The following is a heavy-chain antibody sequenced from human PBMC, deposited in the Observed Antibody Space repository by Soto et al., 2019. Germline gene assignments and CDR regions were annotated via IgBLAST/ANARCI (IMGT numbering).Heavy chain of an antibody. D-gene: IGHD3-10*01. J-gene: IGHJ4*02. CDR1: GYRFTSQW. CDR2: IDPSDSYT. V-gene: IGHV5-10-1*04. Sequence: GESLKISCKASGYRFTSQWINWVRQMPGQGLEWMGRIDPSDSYTDYSPSFQGQVTISADKSISTAYLQWSSLKASDTAMYYCAYGSGSYYILDYWGQGTLVTVSS. CDR3: AYGSGSYYILDY.